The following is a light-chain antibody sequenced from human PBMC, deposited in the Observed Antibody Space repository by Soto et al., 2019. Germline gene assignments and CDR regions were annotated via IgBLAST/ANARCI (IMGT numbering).Light chain of an antibody. CDR1: SGDVGGSDS. CDR2: EVT. V-gene: IGLV2-14*01. J-gene: IGLJ2*01. CDR3: SSYTSRSTPI. Sequence: SVLTQPASVSGSPGQSITISCTGTSGDVGGSDSVSWYQHHPGKAPKLVIYEVTNRPSGVSNRFSGSKSGYTASLTISGLQAEDEADYYCSSYTSRSTPIFGGGTKVTVL.